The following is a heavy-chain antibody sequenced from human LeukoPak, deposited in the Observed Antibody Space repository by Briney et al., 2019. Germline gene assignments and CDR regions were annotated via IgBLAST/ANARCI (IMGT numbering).Heavy chain of an antibody. V-gene: IGHV3-7*01. CDR2: IKQDGGEK. CDR1: GFTFSSNA. CDR3: ARDWDY. Sequence: GGSLRLSCAASGFTFSSNAMSWVRQAPGKGLEWVANIKQDGGEKKYVDSVKGRFTISRDNAKNPLYLEMNSLRAEDTAVYYCARDWDYWGQGTLVTVSS. J-gene: IGHJ4*02.